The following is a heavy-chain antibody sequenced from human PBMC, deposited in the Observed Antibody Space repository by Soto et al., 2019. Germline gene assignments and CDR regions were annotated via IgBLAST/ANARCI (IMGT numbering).Heavy chain of an antibody. CDR1: EGTFNSYT. CDR3: ASGACRWYPYFFDA. Sequence: QAQVVQSGAAVRKPGSSVKLSCTASEGTFNSYTIAWVRQAPGKVLEWMGGIIPYYKTLNYAQKFQDRFTVTADDSTNTVDMELSSLRSDDTAVYFCASGACRWYPYFFDAWAQGTLVTVSS. CDR2: IIPYYKTL. D-gene: IGHD6-13*01. V-gene: IGHV1-69*01. J-gene: IGHJ4*02.